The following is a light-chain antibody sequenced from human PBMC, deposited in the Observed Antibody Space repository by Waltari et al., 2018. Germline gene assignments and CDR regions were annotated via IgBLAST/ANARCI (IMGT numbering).Light chain of an antibody. Sequence: DIVMTQSPDSLAVSLGERSTINCKHSQCVLYSSNNKNYLAWYQQKQGQPPKLLIYWASTRESGVPDRFSGSGSGTDFTLTISSLQAEDVAVYYCQQYYSTPFTFGPGTKVDIK. CDR2: WAS. V-gene: IGKV4-1*01. CDR3: QQYYSTPFT. J-gene: IGKJ3*01. CDR1: QCVLYSSNNKNY.